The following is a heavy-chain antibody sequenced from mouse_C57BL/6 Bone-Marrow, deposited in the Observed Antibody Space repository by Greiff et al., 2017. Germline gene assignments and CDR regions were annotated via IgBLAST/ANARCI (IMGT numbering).Heavy chain of an antibody. V-gene: IGHV5-6*01. CDR3: ARRFYFDY. CDR1: GFTFSSYG. CDR2: ISSGGSYT. J-gene: IGHJ2*01. Sequence: EVHLVESGGDLVKPGGSLKLSCAASGFTFSSYGMSWVRQTPDKRLEWVATISSGGSYTYYPDSVKGRFTISRDNAKNTLYLQMSSLKSEDTAMXYCARRFYFDYWGQGTTLTVSA.